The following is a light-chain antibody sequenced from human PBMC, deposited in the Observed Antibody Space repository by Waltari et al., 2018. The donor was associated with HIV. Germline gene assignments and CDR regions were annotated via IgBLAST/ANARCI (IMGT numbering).Light chain of an antibody. CDR1: SSNIGSHT. J-gene: IGLJ3*02. V-gene: IGLV1-44*01. CDR2: STN. CDR3: ATWEDSLNGHV. Sequence: QSVLTQPPSASGTPGQRVTISCSGTSSNIGSHTVDWYQQLPGAAPKLLIYSTNQRPSGVPDRVAGSKSGTSASLAISGLQSEDEADYFCATWEDSLNGHVFGGGTKLTV.